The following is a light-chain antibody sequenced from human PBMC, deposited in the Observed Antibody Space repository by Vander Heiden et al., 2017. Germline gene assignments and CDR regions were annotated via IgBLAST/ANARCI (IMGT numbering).Light chain of an antibody. CDR1: QSVSSN. CDR2: GAS. CDR3: QQDNNWPQT. V-gene: IGKV3-15*01. J-gene: IGKJ1*01. Sequence: ILMTQSPATLSVSPGARATLSCRASQSVSSNLAWYQQKPGQAPRLLIYGASTRATGIPARFSGSGSGTEFTLTISILQSEDFAVYYCQQDNNWPQTFGQGTKVEIK.